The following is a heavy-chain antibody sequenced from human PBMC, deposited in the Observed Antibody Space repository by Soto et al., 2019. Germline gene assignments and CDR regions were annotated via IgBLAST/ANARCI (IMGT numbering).Heavy chain of an antibody. J-gene: IGHJ6*01. V-gene: IGHV4-59*08. D-gene: IGHD3-3*01. CDR1: GGSISSYY. Sequence: SETLSLTCTVSGGSISSYYWSWIRQPPGKGLEWIGCIYYSGSTNYNPSLKSRVTISVDTSKNQFSLKLSSVTAADTAVYYCFFEDAGAARYYTLFLRHG. CDR3: FFEDAGAARYYTLFLRHG. CDR2: IYYSGST.